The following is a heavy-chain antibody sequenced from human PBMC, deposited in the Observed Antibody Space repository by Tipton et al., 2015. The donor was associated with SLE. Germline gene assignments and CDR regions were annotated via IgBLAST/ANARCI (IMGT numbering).Heavy chain of an antibody. V-gene: IGHV4-59*08. J-gene: IGHJ3*02. Sequence: TLSLTCTVSGGSISSYYWSWIQQPPGKGLEWIGYIYYSGSTNYNPSLKSRVTISVDTSKNQFSLKLSSVTAADTAVYYCARLRDSSSPAFDIWGQGTMVTVSS. CDR2: IYYSGST. D-gene: IGHD6-13*01. CDR1: GGSISSYY. CDR3: ARLRDSSSPAFDI.